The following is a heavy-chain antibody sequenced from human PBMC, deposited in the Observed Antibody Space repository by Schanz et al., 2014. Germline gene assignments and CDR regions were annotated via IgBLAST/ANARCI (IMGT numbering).Heavy chain of an antibody. J-gene: IGHJ6*03. CDR3: ATVSYDFWSGKDYYSFHMDV. V-gene: IGHV4-4*02. CDR2: IFHTGST. Sequence: QVQLQESGPGLLKPSGTLSLTCAVSGASISSNNWWTWVRQSPGKGLDWIGEIFHTGSTKYNPSLKSRVTVSVDKPKNQFSRKLNTVTAADTAVYYCATVSYDFWSGKDYYSFHMDVWGKGTTVTVSS. D-gene: IGHD3-3*01. CDR1: GASISSNNW.